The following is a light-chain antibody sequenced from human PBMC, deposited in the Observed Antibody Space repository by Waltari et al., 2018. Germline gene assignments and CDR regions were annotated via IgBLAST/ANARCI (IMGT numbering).Light chain of an antibody. CDR3: QQYNNWPLT. V-gene: IGKV3-15*01. Sequence: EIVLTQSPATLSVSPGALATLSCRASQCVNSNLAWYQQKPGQAPRLLIYGASTRATGIPARFSGSESGTEFTLTISSLQSEDFAVYYCQQYNNWPLTFGPGTKVDIK. CDR1: QCVNSN. CDR2: GAS. J-gene: IGKJ3*01.